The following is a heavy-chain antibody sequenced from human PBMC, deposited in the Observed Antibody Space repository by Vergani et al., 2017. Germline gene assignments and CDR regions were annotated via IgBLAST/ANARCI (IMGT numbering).Heavy chain of an antibody. V-gene: IGHV1-46*01. CDR2: INPSSGIT. CDR1: GYTLTELS. CDR3: ARDRIYDDWSGYSGFDP. Sequence: QVQLVQSGAEVKKPGASVKVSCKVSGYTLTELSMHWVRQAPGNGLEWMGIINPSSGITIYAQKFQGRVTMTRDTSTSTVDIELSGLRSDDTAVYYCARDRIYDDWSGYSGFDPWGQGTLVTVSS. D-gene: IGHD3-3*01. J-gene: IGHJ5*02.